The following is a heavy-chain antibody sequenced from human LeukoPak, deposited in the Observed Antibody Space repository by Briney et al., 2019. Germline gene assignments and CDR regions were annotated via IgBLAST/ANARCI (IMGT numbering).Heavy chain of an antibody. D-gene: IGHD2-15*01. CDR2: ISSSGSTI. CDR3: ARVDCSGGSCYGLYYFDY. V-gene: IGHV3-11*04. CDR1: GFTFSDYY. J-gene: IGHJ4*02. Sequence: GGSLRLSCAASGFTFSDYYMSWIRQAPGKGLEWVSYISSSGSTIYYADSVKGRFTISRDNAKNSLYLQMNSLGAEDTAVYYCARVDCSGGSCYGLYYFDYWGQGTLVTVSS.